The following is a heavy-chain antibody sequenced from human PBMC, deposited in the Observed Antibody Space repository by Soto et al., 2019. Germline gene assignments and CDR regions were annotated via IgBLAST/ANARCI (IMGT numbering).Heavy chain of an antibody. V-gene: IGHV4-4*07. CDR1: GGSISTYY. J-gene: IGHJ5*02. Sequence: QVQLQESGPGLVKPSGTLSLTCNVSGGSISTYYWNWIRQPAGKGLEWIGRIYASRIPNYNPSLKSRVIMSVDTSKNQFSLTMSSVTAADTAMYYCARSAVPRGGWFRPWGQGILGTVSP. CDR3: ARSAVPRGGWFRP. D-gene: IGHD2-15*01. CDR2: IYASRIP.